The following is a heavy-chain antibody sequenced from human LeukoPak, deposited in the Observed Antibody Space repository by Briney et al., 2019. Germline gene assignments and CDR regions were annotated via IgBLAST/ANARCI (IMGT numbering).Heavy chain of an antibody. CDR1: GGSISGSY. CDR2: MYNSGST. Sequence: SETLSLTCTVSGGSISGSYWSWIRQPPGKGLEWIAYMYNSGSTNYNPSLKSRVTISIDTSKNQFSLKLSSVTAADTAVYYCARGIAARHDYWGQGTLVTVSS. J-gene: IGHJ4*02. D-gene: IGHD6-6*01. CDR3: ARGIAARHDY. V-gene: IGHV4-59*01.